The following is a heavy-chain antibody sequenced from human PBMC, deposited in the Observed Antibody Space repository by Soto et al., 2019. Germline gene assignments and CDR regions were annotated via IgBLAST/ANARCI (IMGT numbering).Heavy chain of an antibody. Sequence: GESLKISCAASGFTFSSYAMSWVRQAPGKGLEWVSAISGSGGSTYYADSVKGRFTISRDNSKNTLYLQMNSLRAEDTAVYYCARAVGAFDYWGQGTLVTVSS. V-gene: IGHV3-23*01. CDR3: ARAVGAFDY. CDR2: ISGSGGST. D-gene: IGHD1-26*01. CDR1: GFTFSSYA. J-gene: IGHJ4*02.